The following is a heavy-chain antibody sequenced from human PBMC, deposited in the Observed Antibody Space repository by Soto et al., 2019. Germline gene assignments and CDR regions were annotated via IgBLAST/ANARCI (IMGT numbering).Heavy chain of an antibody. J-gene: IGHJ6*02. CDR3: ASSDTAMARDYYYYYGMDV. D-gene: IGHD5-18*01. CDR2: IYPGDSDT. V-gene: IGHV5-51*01. Sequence: PGESLKISCKGSGYSFTSYWIDWVRQMPGKGLEWMGIIYPGDSDTRYSPSFQGQVTISADKSISTAYLQWSSLKASDTAMYYCASSDTAMARDYYYYYGMDVWGQGTTVTVSS. CDR1: GYSFTSYW.